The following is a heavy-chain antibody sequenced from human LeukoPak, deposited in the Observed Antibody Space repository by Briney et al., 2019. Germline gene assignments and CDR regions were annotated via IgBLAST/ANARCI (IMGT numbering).Heavy chain of an antibody. Sequence: SETLSLTCTVSGGSISSYYWSWIRQPAGKGLEWIGRIYTSGSTNYNPSLKSRVTMSVDTSKNQFSLKLSSVTAADTAVYYCARGRTVGWLRFVNYFDYWGQGTLVTVSS. J-gene: IGHJ4*02. CDR1: GGSISSYY. V-gene: IGHV4-4*07. D-gene: IGHD5-12*01. CDR3: ARGRTVGWLRFVNYFDY. CDR2: IYTSGST.